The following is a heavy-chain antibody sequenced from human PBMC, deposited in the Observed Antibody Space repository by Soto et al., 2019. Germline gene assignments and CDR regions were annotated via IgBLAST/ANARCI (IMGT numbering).Heavy chain of an antibody. CDR1: GDSVSSNSVA. V-gene: IGHV6-1*01. Sequence: SQTLSLTCAISGDSVSSNSVALNWIRQSPSRGLEWLGRTYYRSKWYNDYAVSVKSRITINPDTSKNQFSLQLNSVTPEDTAVYYCARDQTYSSSWSNCFDPWGQGTLVTVSS. J-gene: IGHJ5*02. CDR3: ARDQTYSSSWSNCFDP. CDR2: TYYRSKWYN. D-gene: IGHD6-13*01.